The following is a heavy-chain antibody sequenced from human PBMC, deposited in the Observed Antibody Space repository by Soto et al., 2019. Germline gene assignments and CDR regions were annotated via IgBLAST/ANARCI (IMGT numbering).Heavy chain of an antibody. J-gene: IGHJ5*02. CDR2: IYYSGST. CDR3: ARDQGGYYGSGSHHWFDP. D-gene: IGHD3-10*01. CDR1: GGPISSGDYY. V-gene: IGHV4-30-4*01. Sequence: SETLSLTCTVSGGPISSGDYYWSWIRQPPGKGLEWIGYIYYSGSTYYNPSLKSRVTIAVDTSKNQFSLKLSSVTAADTAVYYCARDQGGYYGSGSHHWFDPWGQGTLVTVSS.